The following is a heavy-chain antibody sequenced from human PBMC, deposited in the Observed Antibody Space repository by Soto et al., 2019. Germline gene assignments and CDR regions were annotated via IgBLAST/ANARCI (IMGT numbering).Heavy chain of an antibody. D-gene: IGHD6-13*01. Sequence: LRLSCAASGFTFSSYGMHWVRQAPGKGLEWVAVIWYDGSNKYYADSVKGRFTISRDNSKNTLYLQMNSLRAEDTAVYYCARDKYSSSWYNWFDPWGQGTLVTVSS. CDR2: IWYDGSNK. J-gene: IGHJ5*02. CDR1: GFTFSSYG. V-gene: IGHV3-33*01. CDR3: ARDKYSSSWYNWFDP.